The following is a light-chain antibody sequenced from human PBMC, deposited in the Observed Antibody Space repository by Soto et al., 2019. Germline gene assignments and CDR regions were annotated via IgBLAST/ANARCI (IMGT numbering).Light chain of an antibody. J-gene: IGLJ1*01. CDR2: EVR. Sequence: QSALTQPASVSGSAGQSITISCSGTMRDVGAYNLVSWYQQHPGTAPKLIIYEVRNRPSGISSRFSGSRSGNTASLTISGLQAEDEADYYCCSYAGSSTYVFGTGTKVTVL. CDR1: MRDVGAYNL. CDR3: CSYAGSSTYV. V-gene: IGLV2-23*02.